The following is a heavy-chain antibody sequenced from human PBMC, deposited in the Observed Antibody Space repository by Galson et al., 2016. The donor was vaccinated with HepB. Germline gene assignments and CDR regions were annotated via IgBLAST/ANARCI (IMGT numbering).Heavy chain of an antibody. CDR3: GRDQGDWGSSSDNCDI. CDR1: GFTFTYG. J-gene: IGHJ4*02. Sequence: SLRLSCAGFGFTFTYGMHWIRQAPGKGLEWVAVIWHDGSKKFYADSVQGRFSISRDDSKNKLYLEMNSLRVEDTAVYYCGRDQGDWGSSSDNCDIWGPGTSVTVSS. V-gene: IGHV3-33*01. CDR2: IWHDGSKK. D-gene: IGHD6-6*01.